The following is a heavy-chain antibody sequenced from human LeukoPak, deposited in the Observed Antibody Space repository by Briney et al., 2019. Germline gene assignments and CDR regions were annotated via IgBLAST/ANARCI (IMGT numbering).Heavy chain of an antibody. Sequence: ASVTVSCKASGYTFTSYYMHWVRQAPGQGLEWMGIINPSGGSTNYAQKFQGRVTMTRDTSTSTVYMELSSLRSEDTAVYYCARDLWDTYYYDNSHDAFDIWGQGTMVTVSS. J-gene: IGHJ3*02. CDR1: GYTFTSYY. CDR3: ARDLWDTYYYDNSHDAFDI. V-gene: IGHV1-46*01. CDR2: INPSGGST. D-gene: IGHD3-22*01.